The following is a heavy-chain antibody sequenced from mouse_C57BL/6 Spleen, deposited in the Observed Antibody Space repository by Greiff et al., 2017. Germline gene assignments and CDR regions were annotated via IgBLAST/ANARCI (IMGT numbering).Heavy chain of an antibody. CDR3: ARSEYYGSSYLYAMDY. Sequence: QVQLQQPGAELVMPGASVKLSCKASGYTFTSYWMHWVKQRPGQGLEWIGEIDPSDSYTNYNQKFKGKSTLTVDKSSSTAYMQLSSLTSEDSAVYYCARSEYYGSSYLYAMDYWGQGTSVTVSS. CDR2: IDPSDSYT. V-gene: IGHV1-69*01. CDR1: GYTFTSYW. J-gene: IGHJ4*01. D-gene: IGHD1-1*01.